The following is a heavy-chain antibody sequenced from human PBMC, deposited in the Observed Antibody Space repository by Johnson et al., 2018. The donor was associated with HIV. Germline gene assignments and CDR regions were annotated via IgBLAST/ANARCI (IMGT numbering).Heavy chain of an antibody. CDR1: GFTFSSYA. Sequence: HVQLVESGGGVVQPGRSMRLSCAASGFTFSSYAMHWVRQAPGKGLEWVSVIYSGGSTYYADSVKGRFTISRDNSKNTLYLQMSSLRADDTAVYYCAKGVRGSSCYDAFDIWGQGTMVTVS. V-gene: IGHV3-NL1*01. J-gene: IGHJ3*02. CDR2: IYSGGST. CDR3: AKGVRGSSCYDAFDI. D-gene: IGHD6-6*01.